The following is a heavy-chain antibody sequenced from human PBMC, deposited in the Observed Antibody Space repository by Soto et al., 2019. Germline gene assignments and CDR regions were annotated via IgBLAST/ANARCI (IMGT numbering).Heavy chain of an antibody. Sequence: QVQLVESGGGVVQPGRSLRLSCAASGFTFSSYGMHWVRQAPGKGLEWVAVIWYDGSNKYYADPVKGRFTISRDNSKNTXXLQMNSLRAEDTAVYYCARDRGGYCSGGSCYSLDYWGQGTLVTVSS. J-gene: IGHJ4*02. D-gene: IGHD2-15*01. CDR3: ARDRGGYCSGGSCYSLDY. V-gene: IGHV3-33*01. CDR2: IWYDGSNK. CDR1: GFTFSSYG.